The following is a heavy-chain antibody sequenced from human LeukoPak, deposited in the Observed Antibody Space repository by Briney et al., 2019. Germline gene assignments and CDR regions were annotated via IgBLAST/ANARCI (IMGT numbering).Heavy chain of an antibody. CDR1: VYMFTTYG. Sequence: ASVTVSSTPSVYMFTTYGITWVRQAPGQGLQWMGWISAHSGNTKYAEKFQGRVTLTTDTSTSTAYLELGSLTSDDTAVYYCARDLSSGGWTLEFDYWGQGTQVTVAS. CDR2: ISAHSGNT. J-gene: IGHJ4*02. CDR3: ARDLSSGGWTLEFDY. V-gene: IGHV1-18*04. D-gene: IGHD6-25*01.